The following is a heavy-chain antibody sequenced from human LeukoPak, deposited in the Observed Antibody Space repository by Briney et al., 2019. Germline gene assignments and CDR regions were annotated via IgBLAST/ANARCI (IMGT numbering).Heavy chain of an antibody. V-gene: IGHV2-70*11. CDR1: GFSLSTSGMC. J-gene: IGHJ4*02. Sequence: SGPALVKPTQTLTLTCTFSGFSLSTSGMCVSWIRQPPGKALEWLARIDWDDDKYYSTSLKTRLTISKDTSKNQVVLTMTNMDPVDTATYYCARTESGWDVSSGYYCGNFDYWGQGTLVTVSS. CDR3: ARTESGWDVSSGYYCGNFDY. CDR2: IDWDDDK. D-gene: IGHD3-22*01.